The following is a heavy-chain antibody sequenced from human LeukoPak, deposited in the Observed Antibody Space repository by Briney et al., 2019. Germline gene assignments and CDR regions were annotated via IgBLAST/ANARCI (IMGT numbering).Heavy chain of an antibody. V-gene: IGHV3-64*02. CDR3: ARGRITMVRGVLGY. CDR2: ISSNGGST. Sequence: GGSLGLSRAASGFTFSSYAMHWVRQAPGKGLEYVSAISSNGGSTYYADSVKGRFTISRDNSKNTLYLQMGSLRAEDMAVYYCARGRITMVRGVLGYWGQGALVTVSS. D-gene: IGHD3-10*01. J-gene: IGHJ4*02. CDR1: GFTFSSYA.